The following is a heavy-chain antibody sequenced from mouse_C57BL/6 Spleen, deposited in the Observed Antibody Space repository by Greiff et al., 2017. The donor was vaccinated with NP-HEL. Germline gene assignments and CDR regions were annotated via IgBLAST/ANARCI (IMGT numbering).Heavy chain of an antibody. V-gene: IGHV1-82*01. J-gene: IGHJ4*01. Sequence: QVQLQQSGPELVKPGASVKISCKASGYAFSSSWMNWVKQRPGKGLEWIGRIYPGDGDTNYNGKFKGKATLTADKSSSTAYMQLSSLTSEDSAVYFCARGSAMDYWGQGTSVTVSS. CDR2: IYPGDGDT. CDR1: GYAFSSSW. CDR3: ARGSAMDY. D-gene: IGHD1-1*01.